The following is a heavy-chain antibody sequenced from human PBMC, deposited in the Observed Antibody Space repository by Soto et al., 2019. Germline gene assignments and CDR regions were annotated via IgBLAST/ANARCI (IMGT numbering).Heavy chain of an antibody. Sequence: QVQLVESGGGVVQPGRSLRLSCAASGFTFSSYGMHWVRQAPGKGLEWVAVIWYDGSNKYYADSVKGRFTISRDNSKNTLDLQMNSLRAEDTAVYYCARDEAPQSGYDLNGMDVWGQGTTVTVSS. CDR1: GFTFSSYG. J-gene: IGHJ6*02. CDR3: ARDEAPQSGYDLNGMDV. V-gene: IGHV3-33*01. D-gene: IGHD5-12*01. CDR2: IWYDGSNK.